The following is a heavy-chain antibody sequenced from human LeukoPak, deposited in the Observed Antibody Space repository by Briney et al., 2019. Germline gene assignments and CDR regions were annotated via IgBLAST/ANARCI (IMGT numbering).Heavy chain of an antibody. Sequence: GGSLRLPCAASGFTFSSYSMNWVRQAPGKGLEWVSSISSSSSYIYYADSVKGRFTISRDNAKNSLYLQMNSLRAEDTAVYYCATSRWVLGVTRDYWGQGTLVTVSS. D-gene: IGHD3-10*01. CDR2: ISSSSSYI. V-gene: IGHV3-21*01. CDR3: ATSRWVLGVTRDY. CDR1: GFTFSSYS. J-gene: IGHJ4*02.